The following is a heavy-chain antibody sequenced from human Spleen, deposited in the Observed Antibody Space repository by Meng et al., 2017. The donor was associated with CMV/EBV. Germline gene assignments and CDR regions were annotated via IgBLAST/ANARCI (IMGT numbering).Heavy chain of an antibody. CDR3: ARVRRCSSTSCYPFDS. CDR2: IYSGGST. V-gene: IGHV3-53*01. CDR1: GFTVRSNY. D-gene: IGHD2-2*01. J-gene: IGHJ4*02. Sequence: GGSLRLSCAASGFTVRSNYMSWVRQAPGKGLEWVSVIYSGGSTDYADSVKGRLTISRDNSKNTLYLQMNSLRAEDTAVYYCARVRRCSSTSCYPFDSWGQGTLVTVSS.